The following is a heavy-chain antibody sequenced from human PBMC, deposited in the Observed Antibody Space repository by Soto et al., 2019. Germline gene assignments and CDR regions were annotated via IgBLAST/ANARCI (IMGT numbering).Heavy chain of an antibody. CDR3: AREVQVHTPAFVY. D-gene: IGHD3-10*01. J-gene: IGHJ4*02. V-gene: IGHV1-69*19. Sequence: QVQLVQSGAEMKKPGSSVKVSCQSSGGTFNTYAMNWVRQDPGQGPEWMGDISPMFGASNYAPKFQGRVSITADESTGTSYLQLSSLTSEDTALYFCAREVQVHTPAFVYWGQGPLVTVSS. CDR1: GGTFNTYA. CDR2: ISPMFGAS.